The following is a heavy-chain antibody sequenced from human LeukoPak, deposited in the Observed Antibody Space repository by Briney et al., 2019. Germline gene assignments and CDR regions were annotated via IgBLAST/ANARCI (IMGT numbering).Heavy chain of an antibody. D-gene: IGHD1-1*01. V-gene: IGHV1-69*13. J-gene: IGHJ3*02. CDR1: GGTFSSYA. Sequence: ASVKVSCKASGGTFSSYAISWVRQAPGQGLEWMGGIIPIFGTANYAQKFQGRVTITADESTSTAYMELSSLRSEDTAVYYCARNEREANAFDIWGQGTMVTVSS. CDR3: ARNEREANAFDI. CDR2: IIPIFGTA.